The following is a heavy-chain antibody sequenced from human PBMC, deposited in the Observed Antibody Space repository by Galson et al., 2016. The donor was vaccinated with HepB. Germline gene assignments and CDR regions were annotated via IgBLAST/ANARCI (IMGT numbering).Heavy chain of an antibody. V-gene: IGHV1-46*01. Sequence: SVKVSCKASGYTLTSYYMNWVRQAPGQGFEWMGMINPTGGSTTYAQKFQGRVTMTRDASTSTVYMELSSLRTEDTADYYCARGGGKTSTMDVWGQGTTVTGSS. CDR1: GYTLTSYY. CDR2: INPTGGST. D-gene: IGHD3-16*01. CDR3: ARGGGKTSTMDV. J-gene: IGHJ6*02.